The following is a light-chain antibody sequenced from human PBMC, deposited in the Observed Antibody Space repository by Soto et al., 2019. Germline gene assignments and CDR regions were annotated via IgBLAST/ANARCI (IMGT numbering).Light chain of an antibody. CDR1: QTGSTS. CDR2: GAS. Sequence: PGDTATLSCKASQTGSTSLSWYQQKPGQAPRLLIYGASSRATGIPDRFSGGGSGTDFTLTISRLEPEDFAVYFCQQYGGSPTFGQGTKVDIK. CDR3: QQYGGSPT. V-gene: IGKV3-20*01. J-gene: IGKJ1*01.